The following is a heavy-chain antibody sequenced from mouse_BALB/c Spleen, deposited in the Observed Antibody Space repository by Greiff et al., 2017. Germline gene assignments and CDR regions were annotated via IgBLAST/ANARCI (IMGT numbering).Heavy chain of an antibody. J-gene: IGHJ4*01. CDR3: ARSYYGSLYAMDY. CDR1: GFSLTSYG. V-gene: IGHV2-9*02. D-gene: IGHD2-10*01. CDR2: IWAGGST. Sequence: QVQLQQSGPGLVAPSQSLSITCTVSGFSLTSYGVHWVRQPPGKGLEWLGVIWAGGSTNYNSALMSRLSISKDNSKSQVFLKMNSLQTDDTAMYYCARSYYGSLYAMDYWGQGTSVTVSS.